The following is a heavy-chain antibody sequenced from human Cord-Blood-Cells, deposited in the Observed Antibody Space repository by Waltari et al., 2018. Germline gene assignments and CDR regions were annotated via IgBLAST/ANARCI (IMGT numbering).Heavy chain of an antibody. D-gene: IGHD1-7*01. CDR2: INHSGST. J-gene: IGHJ4*02. Sequence: QVQLQQWGAGLLKPSETLSLTCAVYGGSFSGYYWSWIRQPPGKGLEWIGKINHSGSTNYNPSLKSRVTISVDTSKNQFSLMLSSVTAADTAVYYCARGLTGTTAYYFDYWGQGTLVTVSS. V-gene: IGHV4-34*01. CDR3: ARGLTGTTAYYFDY. CDR1: GGSFSGYY.